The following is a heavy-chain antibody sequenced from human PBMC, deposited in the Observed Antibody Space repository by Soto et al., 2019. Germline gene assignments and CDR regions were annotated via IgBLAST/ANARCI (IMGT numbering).Heavy chain of an antibody. CDR3: ARLRDIVVVPAASYYYYGMDV. D-gene: IGHD2-2*01. J-gene: IGHJ6*02. Sequence: PGESLKISCNGSGYSFTSYWISWVRQMPWKGLEWMGRIDPSDSYTNYSPSFQGHVTISADKSISTAYLQWSSLKASDTAMYYCARLRDIVVVPAASYYYYGMDVWGQGTTVTVSS. V-gene: IGHV5-10-1*01. CDR1: GYSFTSYW. CDR2: IDPSDSYT.